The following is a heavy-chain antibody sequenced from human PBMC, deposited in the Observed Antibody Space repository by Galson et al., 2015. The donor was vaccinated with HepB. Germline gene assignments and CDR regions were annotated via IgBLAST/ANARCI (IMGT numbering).Heavy chain of an antibody. V-gene: IGHV1-69*06. CDR3: AREAEYTWGSNRPFDP. CDR1: GGTFSSYA. J-gene: IGHJ5*02. CDR2: IIPIFGTA. Sequence: SVKVSCKASGGTFSSYAISWVRQAPGQGLEWMGGIIPIFGTANYAQKFQGRVTITADKSTSTAYMELSSLRSEDTAVYYCAREAEYTWGSNRPFDPWGQGTLVTVSS. D-gene: IGHD1-1*01.